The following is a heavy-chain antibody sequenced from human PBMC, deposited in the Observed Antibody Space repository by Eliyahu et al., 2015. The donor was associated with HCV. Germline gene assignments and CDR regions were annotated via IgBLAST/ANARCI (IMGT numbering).Heavy chain of an antibody. Sequence: QVQLVQSGAEVKKPGSSVKVSCKASGGTFSSYAISWVRQAPGQGLXWMGGIIPIFGTANYAQKFQGRVTITADESTSTAYMELSSLRSEDTAVYYCARIGSGYDSPTDDFDYWGQGTLVTVSS. D-gene: IGHD5-12*01. CDR2: IIPIFGTA. CDR3: ARIGSGYDSPTDDFDY. CDR1: GGTFSSYA. V-gene: IGHV1-69*01. J-gene: IGHJ4*02.